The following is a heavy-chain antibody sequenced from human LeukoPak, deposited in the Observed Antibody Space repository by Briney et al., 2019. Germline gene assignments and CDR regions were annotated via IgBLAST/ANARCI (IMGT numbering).Heavy chain of an antibody. J-gene: IGHJ4*02. CDR3: AKVRATAGYFDY. V-gene: IGHV3-30*02. Sequence: PGGSLRLSCAASGFTFSSYDMHSVRQAPGKGLEWVAFIRYDGTNKYYADSVQGRFIISRDNSKNTLYLQMNSLRAEDTAVYYCAKVRATAGYFDYWGQGTLVTVSS. CDR2: IRYDGTNK. D-gene: IGHD6-13*01. CDR1: GFTFSSYD.